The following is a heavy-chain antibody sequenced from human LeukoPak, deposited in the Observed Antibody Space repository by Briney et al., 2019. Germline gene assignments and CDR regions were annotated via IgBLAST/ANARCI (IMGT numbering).Heavy chain of an antibody. CDR2: IYYSGST. CDR3: ARYGYSHGPLDY. Sequence: PSETLSLTCTVSGGSISSYYWSWIRQPPGKGLEWIGYIYYSGSTNYNPSLKSRVTISVDTSKNQFSLKLSSVTAADTAVYYCARYGYSHGPLDYWGQGTLVTVSS. V-gene: IGHV4-59*01. CDR1: GGSISSYY. J-gene: IGHJ4*02. D-gene: IGHD5-18*01.